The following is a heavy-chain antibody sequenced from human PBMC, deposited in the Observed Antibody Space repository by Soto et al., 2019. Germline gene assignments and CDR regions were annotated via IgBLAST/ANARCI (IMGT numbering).Heavy chain of an antibody. CDR3: ARDHFITYYDILTGFQNPYYYYGMDV. CDR2: IYYSGST. CDR1: GGAISSGDYY. D-gene: IGHD3-9*01. Sequence: SETLSLTCTVSGGAISSGDYYWSWIRQPPGKGLEWIGYIYYSGSTYYNPSLKSRVTISVDTSKNQFSLKLSSVTAADTAVYYCARDHFITYYDILTGFQNPYYYYGMDVWGQGTTVTVSS. V-gene: IGHV4-30-4*01. J-gene: IGHJ6*02.